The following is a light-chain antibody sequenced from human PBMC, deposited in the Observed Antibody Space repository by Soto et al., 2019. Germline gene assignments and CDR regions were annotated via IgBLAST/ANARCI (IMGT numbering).Light chain of an antibody. CDR3: SSYTSSSTPYV. Sequence: QSALTQPASVSGSPGQSITISCTGTSSDVGGYNYVSWYQQYPGKAPKLMIYEVSNRPSGVSNRFSGSKSGNTASLTTSGLQAEDEADYYCSSYTSSSTPYVFGTGTKVTVL. J-gene: IGLJ1*01. CDR2: EVS. V-gene: IGLV2-14*01. CDR1: SSDVGGYNY.